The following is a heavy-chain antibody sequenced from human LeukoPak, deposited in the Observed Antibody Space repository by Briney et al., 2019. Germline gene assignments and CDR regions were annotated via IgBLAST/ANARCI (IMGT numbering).Heavy chain of an antibody. CDR2: INPNSGGT. CDR3: ARAREYYDSSGYYFGY. Sequence: GASVKVSCKASGYTFTGYYMHWVRQAPGQGLEWMGWINPNSGGTNYAQKFQGRVTMTRDTSISTAYMELSRLRSDDTAVYYCARAREYYDSSGYYFGYWGQGTLVTVSS. V-gene: IGHV1-2*02. CDR1: GYTFTGYY. J-gene: IGHJ4*02. D-gene: IGHD3-22*01.